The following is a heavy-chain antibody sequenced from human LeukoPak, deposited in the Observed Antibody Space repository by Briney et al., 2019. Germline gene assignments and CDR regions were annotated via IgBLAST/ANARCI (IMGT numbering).Heavy chain of an antibody. J-gene: IGHJ6*03. CDR3: ARQYYHYYMDV. V-gene: IGHV4-39*01. Sequence: SETLSLTCTVSGDSIRGTSFYWGWVRQPPEKGLEWIVSFYYSGSTYYNSALKGRVTISADTSKNPLSLNVTSVTAADTAVYYCARQYYHYYMDVWGKGTTVTVSS. CDR1: GDSIRGTSFY. CDR2: FYYSGST.